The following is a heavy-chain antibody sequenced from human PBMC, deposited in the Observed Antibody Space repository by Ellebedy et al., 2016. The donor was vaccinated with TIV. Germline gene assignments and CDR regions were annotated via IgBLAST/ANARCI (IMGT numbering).Heavy chain of an antibody. V-gene: IGHV1-24*01. J-gene: IGHJ4*02. Sequence: ASVKVSCKVSGYTLTELSMHWVRQAPGKGLEWMGGFDPEDGETIYAQKFQGRVTVTTETSTNTAYMDLRSLRSDDTAVFYCARTHNSGYYPDYWGQGTLVTVSS. CDR1: GYTLTELS. CDR2: FDPEDGET. D-gene: IGHD3-22*01. CDR3: ARTHNSGYYPDY.